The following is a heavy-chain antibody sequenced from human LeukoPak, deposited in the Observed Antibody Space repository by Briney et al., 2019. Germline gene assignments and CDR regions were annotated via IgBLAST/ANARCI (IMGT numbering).Heavy chain of an antibody. J-gene: IGHJ5*02. V-gene: IGHV3-23*01. CDR3: AKVSAAIAAAINWFDP. Sequence: GVSLRLSCAASGFTFSSYAMSWVRQAPGKGLEWVSAISGSGGSTYYADSVKGRFTISRDNSKNTLYLQMNSLRAEDTAVYYCAKVSAAIAAAINWFDPWGQGTLVTVSS. D-gene: IGHD6-13*01. CDR2: ISGSGGST. CDR1: GFTFSSYA.